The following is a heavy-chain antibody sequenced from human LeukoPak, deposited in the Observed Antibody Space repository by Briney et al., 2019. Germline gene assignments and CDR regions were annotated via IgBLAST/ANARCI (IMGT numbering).Heavy chain of an antibody. Sequence: PGGSLRLSCAASGFTFSSYSMNWVRQAPGKGLEWVSSISSSSSYIYYADSVKGRFTISRDNAKNSLYLQMNRLRAEDTAVYYCARAIDYYGSGSYSYYFYYWGQGTLVTVSS. CDR2: ISSSSSYI. D-gene: IGHD3-10*01. V-gene: IGHV3-21*01. CDR1: GFTFSSYS. CDR3: ARAIDYYGSGSYSYYFYY. J-gene: IGHJ4*02.